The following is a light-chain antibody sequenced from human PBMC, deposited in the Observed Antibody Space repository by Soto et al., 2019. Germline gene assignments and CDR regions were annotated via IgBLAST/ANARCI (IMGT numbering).Light chain of an antibody. J-gene: IGLJ1*01. Sequence: QSALTQPPSVSGAPGQRVTISCTGSSSNIGAGYDVHWYQQLPGTAPKLLIYGNSNRPSGVPDRFSGSKSGTSASLAITGLQAEDEADYYCPSYDSSLSVFYVFVTGTKVTVL. CDR2: GNS. CDR3: PSYDSSLSVFYV. CDR1: SSNIGAGYD. V-gene: IGLV1-40*01.